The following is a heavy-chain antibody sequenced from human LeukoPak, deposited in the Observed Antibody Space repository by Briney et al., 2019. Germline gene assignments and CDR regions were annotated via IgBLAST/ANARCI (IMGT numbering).Heavy chain of an antibody. V-gene: IGHV4-61*02. CDR1: GGSINSGAYY. CDR2: IYTSGST. Sequence: SETLSLTCSVSGGSINSGAYYWIWIRQPAGKGLEWIGRIYTSGSTNYNASLKSRVSMSVDTSKNQFSLKLSSVTAADTAVFYCARENSGSYREFDYWGQGTLVTVSS. J-gene: IGHJ4*02. D-gene: IGHD1-26*01. CDR3: ARENSGSYREFDY.